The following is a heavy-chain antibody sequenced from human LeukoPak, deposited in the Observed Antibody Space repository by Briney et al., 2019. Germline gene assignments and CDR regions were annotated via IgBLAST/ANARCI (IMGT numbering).Heavy chain of an antibody. J-gene: IGHJ6*03. Sequence: ASVKVSCKASGYTFTSYGISWVRQAPGQGLEWMGWISAYNGNTNYAQKLQGRVTMTTDTSTSTAYMELRSLRSDDTAVYYCARDPPYYYDSSGYQPGATGYYYMDVWGKGTTVTVSS. CDR3: ARDPPYYYDSSGYQPGATGYYYMDV. D-gene: IGHD3-22*01. CDR1: GYTFTSYG. CDR2: ISAYNGNT. V-gene: IGHV1-18*01.